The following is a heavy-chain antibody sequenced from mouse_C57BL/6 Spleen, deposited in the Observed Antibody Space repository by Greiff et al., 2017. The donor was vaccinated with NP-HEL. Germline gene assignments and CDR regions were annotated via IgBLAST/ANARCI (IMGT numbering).Heavy chain of an antibody. CDR3: APTVVAYYYAMDY. D-gene: IGHD1-1*01. CDR2: IHPSDSDT. CDR1: GYTFTSYW. Sequence: VQLQQPGAELVKPGASVKVSCKASGYTFTSYWMHWVKQRPGQGLEWIGRIHPSDSDTNYNQKFTGKATLTVDKSSSTAYMQLSSLTSEDSAVYYCAPTVVAYYYAMDYWGQGTSVTVSS. J-gene: IGHJ4*01. V-gene: IGHV1-74*01.